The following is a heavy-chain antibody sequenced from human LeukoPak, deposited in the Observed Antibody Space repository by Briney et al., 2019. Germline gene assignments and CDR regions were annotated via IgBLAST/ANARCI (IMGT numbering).Heavy chain of an antibody. CDR1: GGTFSSYA. D-gene: IGHD4-17*01. Sequence: ASVKVSCKASGGTFSSYAISWVRQAPGQGLEWMGGIIPIFGTANYAQKFQGGVTITTDESTSTAYMELSSLRSEDTAVYYCARTKSTVTYYFDYWGQGTLVTVSS. V-gene: IGHV1-69*05. CDR3: ARTKSTVTYYFDY. CDR2: IIPIFGTA. J-gene: IGHJ4*02.